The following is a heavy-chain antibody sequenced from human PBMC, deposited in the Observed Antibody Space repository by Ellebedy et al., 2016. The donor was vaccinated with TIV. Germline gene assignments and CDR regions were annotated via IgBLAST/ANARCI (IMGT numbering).Heavy chain of an antibody. CDR3: TYGVNSDAFDI. J-gene: IGHJ3*02. CDR1: AGSVSSRIYY. Sequence: SETLSLXXTVSAGSVSSRIYYCSCIRQPPGKGLEWIGYIYYSGSTKYNPSLKSRLTISADTSKKHFSLKLNSVTAADTAVYYCTYGVNSDAFDIWGHGTMVTVSS. V-gene: IGHV4-61*03. D-gene: IGHD4-23*01. CDR2: IYYSGST.